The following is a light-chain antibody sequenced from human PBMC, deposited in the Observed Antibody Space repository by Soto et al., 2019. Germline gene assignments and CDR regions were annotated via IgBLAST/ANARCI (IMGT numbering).Light chain of an antibody. CDR1: QSISGW. Sequence: DIQMTQSPSTLSASVGDRVTITCRASQSISGWLAWYQQKPGKAPRLLIYDASSLLSGVPSRFSGSGSGTDFTLTIASLQPDDFATYYCQHYKPYKTFGQGTKVDIK. CDR3: QHYKPYKT. CDR2: DAS. J-gene: IGKJ1*01. V-gene: IGKV1-5*01.